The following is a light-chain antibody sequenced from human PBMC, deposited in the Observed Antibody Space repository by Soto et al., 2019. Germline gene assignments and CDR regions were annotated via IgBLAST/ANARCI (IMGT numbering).Light chain of an antibody. CDR2: EVS. Sequence: QSALTQPASVSGSPGQSITISCTGTSSDVGGYKYVSWYHQYPGKAPKLMIYEVSNRPSGVSDRFSGSKSGNTASLTISGLQAEDEGDYYCWSYAGSYTYVFGTGTKLTVL. CDR3: WSYAGSYTYV. V-gene: IGLV2-14*01. J-gene: IGLJ1*01. CDR1: SSDVGGYKY.